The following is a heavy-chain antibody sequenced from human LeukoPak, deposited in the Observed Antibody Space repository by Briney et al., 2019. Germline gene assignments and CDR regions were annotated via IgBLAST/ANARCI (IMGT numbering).Heavy chain of an antibody. D-gene: IGHD5-24*01. J-gene: IGHJ4*02. CDR3: ARGFRERWLQSSGVDY. Sequence: GGSLRLSCAASGFTFDDYAMHWVRQAPGKGLEWVSGISWNSGSIGYADSVKGRFTISRDNSKNTLYLQMNSLRAEDTAVYYCARGFRERWLQSSGVDYWGQGTLVTVSS. CDR1: GFTFDDYA. CDR2: ISWNSGSI. V-gene: IGHV3-9*01.